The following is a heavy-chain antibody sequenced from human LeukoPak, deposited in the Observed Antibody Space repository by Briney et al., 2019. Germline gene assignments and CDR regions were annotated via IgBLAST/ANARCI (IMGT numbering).Heavy chain of an antibody. D-gene: IGHD2-15*01. Sequence: GGSLRLSCAASGFTFSSYEMNWVRQAPGKGLEWVSYISSRGTIIYNADSVRGRFTISRDNAKNSLYLQMNSLRAEDTAVYYCARDSIVDGAFDIWGQGTMVTVSS. V-gene: IGHV3-48*03. CDR2: ISSRGTII. CDR1: GFTFSSYE. J-gene: IGHJ3*02. CDR3: ARDSIVDGAFDI.